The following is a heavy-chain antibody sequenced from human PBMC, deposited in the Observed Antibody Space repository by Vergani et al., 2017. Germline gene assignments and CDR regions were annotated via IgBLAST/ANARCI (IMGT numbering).Heavy chain of an antibody. CDR1: GFTFSSYG. V-gene: IGHV3-33*01. D-gene: IGHD3-22*01. CDR2: IWYDGSNN. Sequence: QVQLVESGGGVVQPGRSLRLSCAASGFTFSSYGMHWVRQAPGKGLEWVAVIWYDGSNNYYADSVKGRFTISRDTSKNTLYLQMNSLRAEDTAVYYCARDPRIYDSSSFDYWGQGTLVTVSS. CDR3: ARDPRIYDSSSFDY. J-gene: IGHJ4*02.